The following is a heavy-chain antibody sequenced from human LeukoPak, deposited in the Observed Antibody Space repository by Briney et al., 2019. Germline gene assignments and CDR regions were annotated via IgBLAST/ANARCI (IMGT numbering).Heavy chain of an antibody. CDR3: ARVLRGYSYGPPDY. CDR1: GFTFSSYW. V-gene: IGHV3-7*01. J-gene: IGHJ4*02. D-gene: IGHD5-18*01. Sequence: GGSLRLSCAASGFTFSSYWMSWVRQAPGKGLEWVANIKQDGSEKYYLDSVKGRFTISRDNAKNSLYLQMNSLRDEDTAVYYCARVLRGYSYGPPDYWGQGTLVTVSS. CDR2: IKQDGSEK.